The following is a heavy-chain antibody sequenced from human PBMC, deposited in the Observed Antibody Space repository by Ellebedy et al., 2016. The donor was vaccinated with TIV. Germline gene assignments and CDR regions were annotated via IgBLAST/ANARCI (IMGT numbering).Heavy chain of an antibody. Sequence: SETLSLTXTVSGGSISNNDYYWGWIRQPPGKGLEWIANIYYSGSAYYNPSLQSRVTISVDTSKNQFSLHLSSVTAADTAIYYCARRGYDYDWSSDPFDYWGQGSLVTVSS. D-gene: IGHD3-9*01. CDR3: ARRGYDYDWSSDPFDY. CDR2: IYYSGSA. V-gene: IGHV4-39*01. J-gene: IGHJ4*02. CDR1: GGSISNNDYY.